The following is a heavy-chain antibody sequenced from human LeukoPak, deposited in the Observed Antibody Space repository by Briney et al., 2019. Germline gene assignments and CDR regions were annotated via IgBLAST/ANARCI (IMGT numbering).Heavy chain of an antibody. CDR1: GGSISSYY. CDR3: AREIRSLLWFGDHWFDP. Sequence: SETLSLTCTVSGGSISSYYWSWIRQPPGKGLEWIGYIYYSGSTNYNPPLKSRVTISVDTSKNQFSLKLSSVTAADTAVYYCAREIRSLLWFGDHWFDPWGQGTLVTVSS. J-gene: IGHJ5*02. D-gene: IGHD3-10*01. CDR2: IYYSGST. V-gene: IGHV4-59*01.